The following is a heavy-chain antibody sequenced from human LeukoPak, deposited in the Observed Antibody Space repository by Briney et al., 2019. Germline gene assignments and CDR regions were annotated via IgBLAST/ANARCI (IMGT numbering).Heavy chain of an antibody. D-gene: IGHD3-3*01. Sequence: ASVKVSCKASGGTFSSYAISWVRQAPGQGLEWMGGIIPIFGTANYAQKFQGRVTITTDESTSTAYMELSSLRSEDTAVYYCARGLTVLRFLEWLVFGYWGQGTLVTVSS. CDR1: GGTFSSYA. CDR3: ARGLTVLRFLEWLVFGY. CDR2: IIPIFGTA. J-gene: IGHJ4*02. V-gene: IGHV1-69*05.